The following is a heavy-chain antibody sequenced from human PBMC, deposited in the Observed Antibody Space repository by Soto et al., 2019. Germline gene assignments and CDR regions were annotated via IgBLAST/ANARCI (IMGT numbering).Heavy chain of an antibody. Sequence: ETLSLTCTVSGDSVTSSRYYWGWVRQAPGKGLEWVSYISSSSSTIYYADSVKDRFTISRDNAKNSLYLQMNSLRAEDTAVYYCAGEPQKYSSGWQNDYWGQGTLVTVSS. V-gene: IGHV3-48*01. D-gene: IGHD6-19*01. CDR3: AGEPQKYSSGWQNDY. CDR1: GDSVTSSRYY. CDR2: ISSSSSTI. J-gene: IGHJ4*02.